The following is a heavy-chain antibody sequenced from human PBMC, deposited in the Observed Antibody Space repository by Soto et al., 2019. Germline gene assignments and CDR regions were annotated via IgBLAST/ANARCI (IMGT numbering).Heavy chain of an antibody. CDR2: INAGNGNT. CDR3: ARGLGGSGSYSDY. J-gene: IGHJ4*02. CDR1: GYTFTSYA. V-gene: IGHV1-3*01. D-gene: IGHD3-10*01. Sequence: QVQLVQSGAEVKKLGASVKVSCKASGYTFTSYAMHWVRQAPGQRLEWMGWINAGNGNTKYSQKFQGRVTITRDTSASTAYMELSSLRSEDTAVYYCARGLGGSGSYSDYWGQGTLVTVSS.